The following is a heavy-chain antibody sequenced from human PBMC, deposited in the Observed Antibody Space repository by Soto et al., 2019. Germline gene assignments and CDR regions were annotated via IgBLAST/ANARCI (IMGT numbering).Heavy chain of an antibody. CDR1: GFTFSDSG. Sequence: EVQLVESGGGLVQPGGSLRLSCTASGFTFSDSGMTWVLQAPGKGLEWVARIKPDESEKKYADSVKGRLSISRDNAKNSKYLQMDSLRGEDTAVYYCVRGGSNYASWGQGTLVTVS. CDR2: IKPDESEK. CDR3: VRGGSNYAS. V-gene: IGHV3-7*01. J-gene: IGHJ5*02. D-gene: IGHD4-4*01.